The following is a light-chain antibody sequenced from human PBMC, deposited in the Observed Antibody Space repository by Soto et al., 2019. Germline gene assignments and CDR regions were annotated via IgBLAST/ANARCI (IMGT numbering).Light chain of an antibody. CDR3: LLLYSTGRV. CDR1: TGAVTSGHY. J-gene: IGLJ2*01. CDR2: DTS. V-gene: IGLV7-46*01. Sequence: QTVVTQEPSLTVSPGGTVTLTCGSSTGAVTSGHYPYWFQQKPGQAPRTLIYDTSNKHSWTPARFSGSLLGGKAALTLSGAQTEDEADYYCLLLYSTGRVFGGGTQLTVL.